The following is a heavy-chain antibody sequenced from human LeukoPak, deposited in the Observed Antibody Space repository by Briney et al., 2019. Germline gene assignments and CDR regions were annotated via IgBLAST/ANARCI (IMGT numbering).Heavy chain of an antibody. CDR3: ARRDYYGSGSRPNYYYYGMDV. Sequence: GASVKVSCKASGYTFTSYGISWVRQAPGQGLEWMGWISAYNGNTNYAQKLQGRITMTTDTSTSTAYMELRSLRSDDTAVYYCARRDYYGSGSRPNYYYYGMDVWGQGTTVTVSS. CDR1: GYTFTSYG. J-gene: IGHJ6*02. V-gene: IGHV1-18*01. CDR2: ISAYNGNT. D-gene: IGHD3-10*01.